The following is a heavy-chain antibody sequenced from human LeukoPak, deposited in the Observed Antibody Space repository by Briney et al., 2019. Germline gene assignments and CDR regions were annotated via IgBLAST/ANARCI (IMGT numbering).Heavy chain of an antibody. CDR2: ISVDGGST. CDR1: AFTFNNYS. V-gene: IGHV3-43*02. D-gene: IGHD3-22*01. J-gene: IGHJ6*02. Sequence: GGSLRLSCAASAFTFNNYSMHWVRHAPGKGLEWVSHISVDGGSTYYAYSVKGRFTISRDNSKNSLYLQMNSLRTEDTALYYCAKGAYGYLFNGMDVWGQGTTVTVSS. CDR3: AKGAYGYLFNGMDV.